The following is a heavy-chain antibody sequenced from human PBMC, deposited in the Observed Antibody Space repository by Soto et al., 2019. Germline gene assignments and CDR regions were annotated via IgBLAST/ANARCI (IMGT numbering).Heavy chain of an antibody. Sequence: SETLSLICTVSGDSISDSTYYWGWIRQPPGKGLEWIGSMYYGGSTYSNPPLKSRVTISLDTSKNEFSLKLTSVTAADTAFYYCARHEDYDTLTGSLRWWFAPWGQGTLVTVSS. CDR1: GDSISDSTYY. CDR3: ARHEDYDTLTGSLRWWFAP. D-gene: IGHD3-9*01. J-gene: IGHJ5*02. CDR2: MYYGGST. V-gene: IGHV4-39*01.